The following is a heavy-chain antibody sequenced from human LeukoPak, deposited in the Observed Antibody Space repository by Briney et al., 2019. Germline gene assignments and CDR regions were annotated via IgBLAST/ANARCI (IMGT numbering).Heavy chain of an antibody. CDR2: IYHSGST. Sequence: SETLSLTCTVSGGSISSSDYSWSWIRQPPGKGLEWIGYIYHSGSTYYNPSLKSRVTISVDRSKNQFSLKLSSVTAADTAVYYCARGRLNYYGSGSSPRAFDIWGQGTMVTVSS. V-gene: IGHV4-30-2*01. CDR3: ARGRLNYYGSGSSPRAFDI. J-gene: IGHJ3*02. CDR1: GGSISSSDYS. D-gene: IGHD3-10*01.